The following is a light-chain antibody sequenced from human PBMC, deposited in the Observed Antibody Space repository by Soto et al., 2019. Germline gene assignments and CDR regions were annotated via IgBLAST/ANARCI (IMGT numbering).Light chain of an antibody. V-gene: IGLV2-8*01. CDR2: EVS. Sequence: QSALTQPPSASESPGQSVTISCTGSSSDVGGYNYVSWYQHPPGKAPKLIIYEVSKRPSGVPARFSGSKSGNTASLTVSGLQAEDEADYYCSSYAGNNRLIFGGGTKVTVL. CDR1: SSDVGGYNY. CDR3: SSYAGNNRLI. J-gene: IGLJ2*01.